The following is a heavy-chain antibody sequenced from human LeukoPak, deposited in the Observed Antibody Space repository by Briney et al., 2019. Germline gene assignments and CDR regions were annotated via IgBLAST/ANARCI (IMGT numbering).Heavy chain of an antibody. Sequence: PSETLSLTCTVSGDSISNYYWNWIRQSPGKGLEWIGSIHYSGTTNYNPSLKSRVSMSTDTPKNQVSLKLNSVTAADTAVYYCARGAFQLLPGRTRYYGLDFWGQGTTVIVSS. D-gene: IGHD2-2*01. J-gene: IGHJ6*02. V-gene: IGHV4-59*01. CDR3: ARGAFQLLPGRTRYYGLDF. CDR1: GDSISNYY. CDR2: IHYSGTT.